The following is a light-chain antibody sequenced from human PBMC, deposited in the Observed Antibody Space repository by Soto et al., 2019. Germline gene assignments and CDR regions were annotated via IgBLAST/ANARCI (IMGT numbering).Light chain of an antibody. Sequence: ETVLTQSPATLSLSPGEVATLSFRASQSVSSFLAWYQQKPGQAPRLLIYDASNRATGIPARFSGSGSGTDFTLTISSLEPEDFAVYYCQQHTNWPLTFGGGTKVDIK. CDR2: DAS. J-gene: IGKJ4*01. CDR1: QSVSSF. CDR3: QQHTNWPLT. V-gene: IGKV3-11*01.